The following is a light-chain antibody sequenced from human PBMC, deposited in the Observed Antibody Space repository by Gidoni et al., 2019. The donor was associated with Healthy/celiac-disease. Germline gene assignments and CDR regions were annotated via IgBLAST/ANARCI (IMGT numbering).Light chain of an antibody. CDR2: AAS. V-gene: IGKV1-39*01. J-gene: IGKJ1*01. CDR1: QSISSY. CDR3: QQSYSTPWT. Sequence: DIQITHSPSSLSASVGDRVTITCRASQSISSYLNWYQQKPGKAPKLLIYAASSLQSGVPSRFSGSGSGTDFTLTISSLQPEDFATYYCQQSYSTPWTFGQXTKVEIK.